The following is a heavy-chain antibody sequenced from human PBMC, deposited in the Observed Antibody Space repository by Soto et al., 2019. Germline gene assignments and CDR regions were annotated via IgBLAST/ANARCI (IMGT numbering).Heavy chain of an antibody. CDR2: IKGDGSST. CDR1: GFAFSNYW. V-gene: IGHV3-74*01. J-gene: IGHJ5*02. D-gene: IGHD6-19*01. CDR3: AREIITVAGAIRWFDP. Sequence: EVQLVESGGGLVQPGGSLRLSWLPSGFAFSNYWMHWVREVPGKKLMWVPGIKGDGSSTSYAHSVEGRFTILRDNAKSTLYLQMNSLRAEDTAVYYCAREIITVAGAIRWFDPWGQGTLVTVSS.